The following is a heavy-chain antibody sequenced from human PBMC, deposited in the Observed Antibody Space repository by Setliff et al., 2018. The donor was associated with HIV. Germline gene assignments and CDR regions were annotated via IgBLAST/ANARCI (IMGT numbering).Heavy chain of an antibody. V-gene: IGHV3-21*01. Sequence: PGGSLRLSCGAPESTFSISAMSWVRQAPGKGLEWVSSISSSSSYIYYADSVKGRFTISRDNAKNSLYLQMNSLRAEDTAVYYCASRSDYWGQGTLVTVSS. CDR1: ESTFSISA. CDR2: ISSSSSYI. J-gene: IGHJ4*02. CDR3: ASRSDY.